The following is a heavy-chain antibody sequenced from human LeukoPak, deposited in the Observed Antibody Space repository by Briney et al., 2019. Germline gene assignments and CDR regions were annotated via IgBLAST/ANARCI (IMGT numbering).Heavy chain of an antibody. V-gene: IGHV3-21*01. CDR3: ARVSTVPV. CDR1: GFIFSNFN. J-gene: IGHJ4*02. CDR2: ISSTGNYI. D-gene: IGHD1-1*01. Sequence: GGSLRLSCVGSGFIFSNFNMNWARQAPGKGLEWVSSISSTGNYIHYADSVKGRFTISRDNAQKSLYLQMNSLRVEDSAVYYCARVSTVPVWGQGTLVTVSS.